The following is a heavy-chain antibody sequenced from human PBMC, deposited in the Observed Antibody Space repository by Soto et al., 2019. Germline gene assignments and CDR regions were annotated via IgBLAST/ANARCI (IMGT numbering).Heavy chain of an antibody. J-gene: IGHJ3*02. V-gene: IGHV3-21*01. CDR3: ARTSSSRRFAFDI. D-gene: IGHD6-6*01. CDR1: GFTFSSYS. Sequence: EVQLVESGGGLVKPGGSLRLSCAASGFTFSSYSMNWVRQAPGKGLEWVSSISSSSSYIYYADSVKGRFTISRDNAKNSLYLQMNSLRAEDTAVYYCARTSSSRRFAFDIWGQGTKVTVSS. CDR2: ISSSSSYI.